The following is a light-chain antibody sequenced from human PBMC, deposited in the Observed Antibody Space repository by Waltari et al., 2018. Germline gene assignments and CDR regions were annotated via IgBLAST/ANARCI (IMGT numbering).Light chain of an antibody. Sequence: QSVLTQPPSASGTPGQRVTISCSGSSSNIGSNTVIWYQQLPGTAPKLLMYRNNQRPSGVPDRFSGSKSGTSASLAISGLQVEDEADYYCSSFAGSSQMLFGGGTKLTVL. J-gene: IGLJ2*01. CDR2: RNN. V-gene: IGLV1-44*01. CDR3: SSFAGSSQML. CDR1: SSNIGSNT.